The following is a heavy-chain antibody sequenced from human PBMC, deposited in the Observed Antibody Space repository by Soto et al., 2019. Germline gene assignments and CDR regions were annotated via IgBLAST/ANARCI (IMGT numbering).Heavy chain of an antibody. CDR3: AKDRSSTSYYYYYYYMDV. D-gene: IGHD2-2*01. CDR1: GFTFGSYA. CDR2: ISGSGGST. V-gene: IGHV3-23*01. Sequence: PGVSLRLSCAASGFTFGSYARSCVRQAPGKGLEWVSAISGSGGSTYYADSVKGRFTISRDNSKNTLYLQMNSLRAEDTAVYYWAKDRSSTSYYYYYYYMDVWGKGTTVTSP. J-gene: IGHJ6*03.